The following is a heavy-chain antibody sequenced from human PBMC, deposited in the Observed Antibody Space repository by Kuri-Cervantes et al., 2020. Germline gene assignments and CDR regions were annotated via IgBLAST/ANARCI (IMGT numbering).Heavy chain of an antibody. CDR2: IYYSGST. Sequence: LRLSCTVSGGSISSGDYYWSWIRQPPGKGLEWIGYIYYSGSTYYNPSLKSRVTISVDTSKNQFSLKLSSVTAADTAVYYCATTQRGYSYGYPNPFDYWGQGTLVTVSS. CDR3: ATTQRGYSYGYPNPFDY. D-gene: IGHD5-18*01. CDR1: GGSISSGDYY. V-gene: IGHV4-30-4*01. J-gene: IGHJ4*02.